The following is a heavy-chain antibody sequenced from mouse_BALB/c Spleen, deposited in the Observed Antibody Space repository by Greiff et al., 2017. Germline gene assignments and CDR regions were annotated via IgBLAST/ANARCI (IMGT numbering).Heavy chain of an antibody. Sequence: EVKVVDSGGGLVKPGGSLKLSCAASGFAFSSYDMSWVRQTPEKRLEWVAYISSGGGSTYYPDTVKGRFTISRDNAKNTLYLQMSSLKSEDTAMYYCARHGITTVVEGYAMDYWGQGTSGTVSS. V-gene: IGHV5-12-1*01. J-gene: IGHJ4*01. D-gene: IGHD1-1*01. CDR1: GFAFSSYD. CDR3: ARHGITTVVEGYAMDY. CDR2: ISSGGGST.